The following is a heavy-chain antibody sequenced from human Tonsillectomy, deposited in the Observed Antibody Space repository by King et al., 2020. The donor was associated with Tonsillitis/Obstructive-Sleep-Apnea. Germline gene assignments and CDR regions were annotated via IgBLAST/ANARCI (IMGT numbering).Heavy chain of an antibody. D-gene: IGHD6-6*01. Sequence: VQLVESGGGLVQPGGSLRLSCAASGFTFSSYAMSWVRQAPGKGLEWVSAISGSGGSTYYADSVKGRFTISRDNSKNTQYLQMNSLRAADTAVYYCAKGIAARLDAFDIWGQGTMVTVSS. CDR3: AKGIAARLDAFDI. CDR1: GFTFSSYA. CDR2: ISGSGGST. V-gene: IGHV3-23*04. J-gene: IGHJ3*02.